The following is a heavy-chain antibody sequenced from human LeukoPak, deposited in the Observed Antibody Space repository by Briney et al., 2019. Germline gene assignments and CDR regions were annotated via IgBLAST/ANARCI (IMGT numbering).Heavy chain of an antibody. D-gene: IGHD2-15*01. V-gene: IGHV4-34*01. CDR1: GGSFSGYY. J-gene: IGHJ5*02. Sequence: SETLSLTCAVYGGSFSGYYWSWIRQPPGKGREWIGEINHSGSTNYNPSLKSRVTISVDTSKNQFSLKLSSVTAADTAVYYCARDGGMLGFDPWGQGTLVTVSS. CDR2: INHSGST. CDR3: ARDGGMLGFDP.